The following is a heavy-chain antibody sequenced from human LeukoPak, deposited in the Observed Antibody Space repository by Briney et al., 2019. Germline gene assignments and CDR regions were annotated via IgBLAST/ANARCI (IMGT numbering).Heavy chain of an antibody. Sequence: SQTLSLTCAISGDSMTSNTAAWNWIRQSPSRGLERLGRTYYRSKWCNDYALSVKSRISINPDSSKNQFSLQLNSVTPEDTAVYYCARGRQWLNWFDPWGQGTLVTVSS. CDR2: TYYRSKWCN. J-gene: IGHJ5*02. CDR3: ARGRQWLNWFDP. D-gene: IGHD5-24*01. CDR1: GDSMTSNTAA. V-gene: IGHV6-1*01.